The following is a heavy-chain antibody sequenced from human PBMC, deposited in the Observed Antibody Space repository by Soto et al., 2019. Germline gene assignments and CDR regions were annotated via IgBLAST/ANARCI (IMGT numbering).Heavy chain of an antibody. V-gene: IGHV3-11*01. CDR1: GFTFSDYY. J-gene: IGHJ4*02. D-gene: IGHD2-2*02. CDR2: ISSSGSTI. CDR3: ATGGNQLLYPLSQVPFDY. Sequence: PVGSLRLSCAASGFTFSDYYMSWIRQAPGKGLEWVSYISSSGSTIYYADSVKGRFTISRDNAKNSLYLQMNSLRAEDTAVYYCATGGNQLLYPLSQVPFDYCGQGTLVTVSS.